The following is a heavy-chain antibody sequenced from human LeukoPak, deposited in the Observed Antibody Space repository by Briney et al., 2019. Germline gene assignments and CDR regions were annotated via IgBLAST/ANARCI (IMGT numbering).Heavy chain of an antibody. CDR1: GGTFSSYA. J-gene: IGHJ4*02. CDR3: ARDEGIDYGDYLFDY. Sequence: SVKVSCKASGGTFSSYAISWVRQAPGQGLEWMGGIIPIFVTANYAQKFQGRVTITADESTSTVYMELSSLRSEDTAVYYCARDEGIDYGDYLFDYWGQGTLVTVSS. D-gene: IGHD4-17*01. V-gene: IGHV1-69*13. CDR2: IIPIFVTA.